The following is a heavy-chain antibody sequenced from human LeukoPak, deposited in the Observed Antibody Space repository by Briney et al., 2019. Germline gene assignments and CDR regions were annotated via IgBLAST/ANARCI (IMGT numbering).Heavy chain of an antibody. J-gene: IGHJ2*01. Sequence: ASVKVSCKASGYTFTSYGLTWVRQAPGQGLEWMGWISVYNDKSNYAQKFQGRVIMTADTSTRTAYLELRSLRSDDTAVYYCARTVAGGGYWYFDLWGRGTLVTVSS. CDR1: GYTFTSYG. CDR3: ARTVAGGGYWYFDL. V-gene: IGHV1-18*01. CDR2: ISVYNDKS. D-gene: IGHD6-19*01.